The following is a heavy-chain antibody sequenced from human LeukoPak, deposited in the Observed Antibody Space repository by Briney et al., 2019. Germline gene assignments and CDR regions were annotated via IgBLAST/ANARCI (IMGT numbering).Heavy chain of an antibody. Sequence: GGSLRLSCAASGLTISSYSMNWVRQAPGKGLQWVSYISSSSSTIYYADSVKGRFTISRDNAKNSLYLQMNSLRAEDTAVYYCAKDSYYDYVWGSYRYTNQFDYWGQGTLVTVSS. D-gene: IGHD3-16*02. CDR1: GLTISSYS. J-gene: IGHJ4*02. CDR2: ISSSSSTI. CDR3: AKDSYYDYVWGSYRYTNQFDY. V-gene: IGHV3-48*01.